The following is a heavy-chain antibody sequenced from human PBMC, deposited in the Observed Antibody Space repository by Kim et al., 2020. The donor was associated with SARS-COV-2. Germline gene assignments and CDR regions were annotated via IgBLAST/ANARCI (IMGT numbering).Heavy chain of an antibody. D-gene: IGHD3-10*01. CDR1: GGSISSSSYY. V-gene: IGHV4-39*01. Sequence: SGTLSLTCTVSGGSISSSSYYWGWIRQPPGKGLEWIGSIYYSGSTYYNPSLKSRVTISVDTSKNQFSLKLSSVTAADTAVYYCARENYYLGQNQIDYWG. CDR3: ARENYYLGQNQIDY. J-gene: IGHJ4*01. CDR2: IYYSGST.